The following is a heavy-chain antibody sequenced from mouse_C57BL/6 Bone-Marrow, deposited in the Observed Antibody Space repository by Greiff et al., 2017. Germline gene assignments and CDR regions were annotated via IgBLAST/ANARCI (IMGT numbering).Heavy chain of an antibody. CDR2: IYPGSGST. D-gene: IGHD2-3*01. J-gene: IGHJ4*01. CDR1: GYTFTSYW. V-gene: IGHV1-55*01. Sequence: QVQLQQPGAELVKPGASVKMSCKASGYTFTSYWITWVKQRPGQGLEWIGDIYPGSGSTNYNEKFKSKATLTVDTSSSTAYLQLSSLTSEDSAVYYCAREGVGGYSDYYAIDYWGQGTSVTVSS. CDR3: AREGVGGYSDYYAIDY.